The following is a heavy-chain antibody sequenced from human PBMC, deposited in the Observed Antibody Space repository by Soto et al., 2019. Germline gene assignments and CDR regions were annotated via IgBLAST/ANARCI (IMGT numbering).Heavy chain of an antibody. CDR3: ARALVVVVNNYFDY. V-gene: IGHV4-38-2*01. J-gene: IGHJ4*02. D-gene: IGHD3-22*01. Sequence: PSETLSLTCAFSCFSIIDAYYWGWIRQPPGKGLEWIGSMSHSGSTYYNPSLKSRVTISKDTSKNQFSLKLTSVTAADTAVYYCARALVVVVNNYFDYWGQGTLVTVSS. CDR1: CFSIIDAYY. CDR2: MSHSGST.